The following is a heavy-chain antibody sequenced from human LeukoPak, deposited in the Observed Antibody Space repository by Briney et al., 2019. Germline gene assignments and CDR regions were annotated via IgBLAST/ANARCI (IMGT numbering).Heavy chain of an antibody. CDR2: IYYRGST. Sequence: SETLSLTCTVSGGSISSDYWSWIRQPPGKGLEWIGYIYYRGSTNYNPSLKSRVTISVDTSKNQFSLKLSSVTAADTAVYYCARLSGYSSGHYYSGYWGQGTLVTVSS. J-gene: IGHJ4*02. CDR3: ARLSGYSSGHYYSGY. D-gene: IGHD3-22*01. CDR1: GGSISSDY. V-gene: IGHV4-59*01.